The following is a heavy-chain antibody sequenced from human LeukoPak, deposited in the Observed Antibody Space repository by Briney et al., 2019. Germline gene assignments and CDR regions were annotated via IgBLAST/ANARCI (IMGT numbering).Heavy chain of an antibody. CDR2: ISYDGSNK. CDR1: GFTFSSYS. CDR3: ARAGPFAFDY. D-gene: IGHD2-21*01. Sequence: TGGSLRLSCAASGFTFSSYSIHWVRQAPGKGLEWVAVISYDGSNKYYADSVKGRFTISRDNSKNTLYLEMNSLRTEDTAVYYCARAGPFAFDYWGQGTLVTVSS. J-gene: IGHJ4*02. V-gene: IGHV3-30*03.